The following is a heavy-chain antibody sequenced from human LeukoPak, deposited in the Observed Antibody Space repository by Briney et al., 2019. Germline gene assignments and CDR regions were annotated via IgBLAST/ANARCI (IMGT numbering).Heavy chain of an antibody. J-gene: IGHJ3*02. CDR3: VRGNYDNRGYSNAFDI. Sequence: KPSETLSLTCAVYGGSFSGYYWSWIRQPPGKGLEWIGEINHSGSTNYNPSLKSRVTISADTSKNRFSLKLSSVTAADTAIYYCVRGNYDNRGYSNAFDIWGQGTMVTVSS. CDR2: INHSGST. D-gene: IGHD3-22*01. CDR1: GGSFSGYY. V-gene: IGHV4-34*01.